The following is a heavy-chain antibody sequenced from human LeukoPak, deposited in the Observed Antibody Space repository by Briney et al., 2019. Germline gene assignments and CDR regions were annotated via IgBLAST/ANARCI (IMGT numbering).Heavy chain of an antibody. V-gene: IGHV3-30*18. CDR3: AKDWGASGWYNWFDS. Sequence: GTSLRLSCGVSGLTINNRGMHWVRQAPGKGLERVAIISHDGNVEYYLDSVKGRLTISRDNSKNTLYLQMNSLTTEDTAIYYCAKDWGASGWYNWFDSWGQGTQVTVSS. J-gene: IGHJ5*01. CDR2: ISHDGNVE. CDR1: GLTINNRG. D-gene: IGHD6-19*01.